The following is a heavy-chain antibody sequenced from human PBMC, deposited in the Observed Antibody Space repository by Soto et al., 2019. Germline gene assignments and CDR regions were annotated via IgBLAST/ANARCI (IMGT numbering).Heavy chain of an antibody. Sequence: EEQLVESGGGLVQPGGSLRLSCEASGFTFSDSALHWVRQASGKGLEWVGRIRSKPNNYATSYAASVKGRFTISRDESKNTAYLQMNSLKIEDTAVYYCTRPGYGDFADSKNHWYGLGVWGQGTTVTVS. CDR3: TRPGYGDFADSKNHWYGLGV. CDR2: IRSKPNNYAT. J-gene: IGHJ6*02. D-gene: IGHD4-17*01. V-gene: IGHV3-73*02. CDR1: GFTFSDSA.